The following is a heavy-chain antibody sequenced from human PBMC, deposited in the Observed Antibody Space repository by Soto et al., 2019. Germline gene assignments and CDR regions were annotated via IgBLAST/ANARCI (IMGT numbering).Heavy chain of an antibody. CDR1: GYSISDYY. J-gene: IGHJ5*02. V-gene: IGHV4-38-2*02. Sequence: PSETLSLTCTVSGYSISDYYWGWIRQPPGKGLEWIGSIAYSGTTHYNPSLSLKSRVAISVDTSKNQFSLKLSSVTAADTAVYYCARTIYCSGGSCYRFDPWGQGTLVTVS. CDR2: IAYSGTT. CDR3: ARTIYCSGGSCYRFDP. D-gene: IGHD2-15*01.